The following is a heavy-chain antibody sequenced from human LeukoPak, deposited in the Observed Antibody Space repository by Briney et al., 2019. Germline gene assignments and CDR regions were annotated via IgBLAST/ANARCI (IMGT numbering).Heavy chain of an antibody. CDR2: IYYSGIT. Sequence: PSETLSLTCTVSGGSISSYYWSWIRQPPGKGLEWIGYIYYSGITNYNPSLKSRVTISVDTSKNLFSLKLSSVTAADTAVYYCARAVTTLGTFDYWGQGTLVTVSS. V-gene: IGHV4-59*01. D-gene: IGHD4-17*01. J-gene: IGHJ4*02. CDR3: ARAVTTLGTFDY. CDR1: GGSISSYY.